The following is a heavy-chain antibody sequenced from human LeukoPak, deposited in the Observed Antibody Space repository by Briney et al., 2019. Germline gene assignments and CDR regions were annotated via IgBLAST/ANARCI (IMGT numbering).Heavy chain of an antibody. J-gene: IGHJ4*02. D-gene: IGHD3-10*01. CDR2: INPSSGVT. Sequence: ASVKVSCKSCVYSFTHYYLHGVRPAPGQGLQWMGWINPSSGVTNYAQEFQGRVTMTRDTSISTAYMELSSLTSDDTAIYYCARDADYYGSGSIFRFDSWGQGTLVSVSS. CDR1: VYSFTHYY. V-gene: IGHV1-2*02. CDR3: ARDADYYGSGSIFRFDS.